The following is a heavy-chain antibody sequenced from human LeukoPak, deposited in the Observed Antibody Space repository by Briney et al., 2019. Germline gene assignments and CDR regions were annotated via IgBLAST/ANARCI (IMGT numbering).Heavy chain of an antibody. D-gene: IGHD3-16*02. Sequence: PGGSLRLSCAASGFTFSSYSMNWVRQAPGKGLEWVSYISSSSSTIYYADSVKGRFTISRDNAKNSLYLQMNSLRAEDTAVYYCVRVAGNDYVWGSYRFNDYWGQGTLVTVSS. CDR1: GFTFSSYS. V-gene: IGHV3-48*04. J-gene: IGHJ4*02. CDR3: VRVAGNDYVWGSYRFNDY. CDR2: ISSSSSTI.